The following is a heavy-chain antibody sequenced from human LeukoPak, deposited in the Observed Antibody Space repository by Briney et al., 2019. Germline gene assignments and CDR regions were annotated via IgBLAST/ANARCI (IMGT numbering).Heavy chain of an antibody. Sequence: GGSLRLSCAASGFTFSSYWMSWVRQAPGKGLEWVGFIRSKAYGGTTEYAASVKGRFTISRDDSKSIAYLQMNSLKTEDTAVYYCTREGKEVVPAAGGYYYYYYMDVWGKGTTVTVSS. D-gene: IGHD2-2*01. J-gene: IGHJ6*03. V-gene: IGHV3-49*04. CDR3: TREGKEVVPAAGGYYYYYYMDV. CDR2: IRSKAYGGTT. CDR1: GFTFSSYW.